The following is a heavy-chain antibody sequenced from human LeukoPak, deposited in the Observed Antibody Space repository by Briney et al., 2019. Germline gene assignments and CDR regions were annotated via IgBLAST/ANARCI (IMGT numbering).Heavy chain of an antibody. D-gene: IGHD3-16*02. CDR2: ISYVGSNK. V-gene: IGHV3-30*18. CDR1: GFTFSSYG. J-gene: IGHJ4*02. Sequence: PGGSLRLSCAASGFTFSSYGMHWVRQAPGKGLEWVAVISYVGSNKYYADSVKGRFTISRDNSKNTLYLQMNSLRAEDTAVYYCAKDSSSLRLGELSSYFDYWGQGTLVTVSS. CDR3: AKDSSSLRLGELSSYFDY.